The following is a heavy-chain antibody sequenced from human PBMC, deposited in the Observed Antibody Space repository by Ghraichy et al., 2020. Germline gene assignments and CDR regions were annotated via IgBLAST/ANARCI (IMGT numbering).Heavy chain of an antibody. D-gene: IGHD6-13*01. CDR1: GYTFTGYY. J-gene: IGHJ5*02. CDR2: INPNSGGT. CDR3: AREEGEAGLGWFDP. Sequence: ASVKVSCKASGYTFTGYYMHWVRQAPGQGLEWMGWINPNSGGTNYAQKFQGRVTMTRDTSISTAYMELSRLRSDDTAVYYCAREEGEAGLGWFDPWGQGTLVTVSS. V-gene: IGHV1-2*02.